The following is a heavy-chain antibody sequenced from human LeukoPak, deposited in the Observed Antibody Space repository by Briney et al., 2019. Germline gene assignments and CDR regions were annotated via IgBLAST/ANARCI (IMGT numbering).Heavy chain of an antibody. J-gene: IGHJ4*02. CDR3: ARLKWPGNGVDY. D-gene: IGHD2-8*01. V-gene: IGHV4-30-2*01. CDR1: GGSISSGGYS. Sequence: PSQTLSLTCAVSGGSISSGGYSWSWIRQPPGKGLEWIGYIYHSGSTYYNPSLKSRVTISVDRSKNQFSLKLSSVTAADTAVYYCARLKWPGNGVDYWGQGTLVTVSS. CDR2: IYHSGST.